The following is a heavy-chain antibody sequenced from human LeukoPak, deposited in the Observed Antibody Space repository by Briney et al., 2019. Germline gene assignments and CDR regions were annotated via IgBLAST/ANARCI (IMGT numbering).Heavy chain of an antibody. CDR3: AREPRLNRDNDAFDI. Sequence: SETLSLTCTVSGGSISSYYWSWIRQPPGKGMEWIGYIYYSGSTSYNPSLKSRVTISVDTSKNQFSLKLSSVTAADTAVYYCAREPRLNRDNDAFDIWGQGTMVTVSS. V-gene: IGHV4-59*01. J-gene: IGHJ3*02. CDR1: GGSISSYY. CDR2: IYYSGST.